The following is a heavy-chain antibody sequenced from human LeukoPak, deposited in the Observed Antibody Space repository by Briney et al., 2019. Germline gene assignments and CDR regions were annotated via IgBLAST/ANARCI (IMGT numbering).Heavy chain of an antibody. V-gene: IGHV3-30*03. CDR3: ARDVEYSSSGGGDY. CDR2: ISYDGSNK. D-gene: IGHD6-6*01. Sequence: GGSLRLSCAASGFTFSSYGMHWVRQAPGKGLEWVAVISYDGSNKYYADSVKGRFTISRDNSKNTLYLQMNSLRAEDTAVYYCARDVEYSSSGGGDYWGQGTLVTVSS. J-gene: IGHJ4*02. CDR1: GFTFSSYG.